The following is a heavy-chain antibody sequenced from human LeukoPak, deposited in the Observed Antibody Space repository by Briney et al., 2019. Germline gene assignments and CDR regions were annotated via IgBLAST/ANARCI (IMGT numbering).Heavy chain of an antibody. V-gene: IGHV4-34*01. CDR2: INHSGCT. J-gene: IGHJ4*02. D-gene: IGHD7-27*01. Sequence: SETLSLTCAVYGGSFSGYYWSWIRQPPGKGLEWIGEINHSGCTNYNPSLKSRLTISVDTSKNQFSLKLSSVTAADTAVYYCAANMGMGSRWGQGTLVIVSS. CDR1: GGSFSGYY. CDR3: AANMGMGSR.